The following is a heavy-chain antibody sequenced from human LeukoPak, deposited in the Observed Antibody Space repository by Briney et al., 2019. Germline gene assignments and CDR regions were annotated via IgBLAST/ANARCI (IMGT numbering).Heavy chain of an antibody. CDR3: AKDILSSSWYGTPFDY. J-gene: IGHJ4*02. Sequence: GVSLTLSCAASGFTFSSYAMSWVRQAPGKGLEWVSAINGSGGSTYYADSVKGRFTISRDNSKNTLYLQMNSLRAEDTAVYYCAKDILSSSWYGTPFDYWGQGTLVTVSS. CDR1: GFTFSSYA. D-gene: IGHD6-13*01. V-gene: IGHV3-23*01. CDR2: INGSGGST.